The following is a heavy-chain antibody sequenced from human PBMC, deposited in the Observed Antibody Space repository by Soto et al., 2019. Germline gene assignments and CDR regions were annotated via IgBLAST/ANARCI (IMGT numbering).Heavy chain of an antibody. J-gene: IGHJ6*02. D-gene: IGHD3-10*01. CDR1: GGSISSYY. Sequence: QVQLQESGPGLVKPSETLSLSCTVSGGSISSYYWSWFRQSPGKRMEWIGYVHHSWGSSYNPSLQGGDAISLDTSKGQLSLKVTSVPATDTAVYYCARQGFGPLHGLVDVWGQGTTVTVSS. V-gene: IGHV4-59*08. CDR2: VHHSWGS. CDR3: ARQGFGPLHGLVDV.